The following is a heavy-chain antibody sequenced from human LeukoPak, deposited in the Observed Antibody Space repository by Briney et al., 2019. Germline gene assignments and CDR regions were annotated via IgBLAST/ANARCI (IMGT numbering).Heavy chain of an antibody. CDR1: GFTFGDYA. D-gene: IGHD6-19*01. Sequence: GGSLRLSCTASGFTFGDYAMSWVRQAPGKGLEWVGFIRSKAYGGTTEYAASVKGRFTISRDDSKSIAYLQMNSLKTEDTAVYYCTRACRSGWYLYYFDYWGQGTLVTVSS. V-gene: IGHV3-49*04. CDR2: IRSKAYGGTT. CDR3: TRACRSGWYLYYFDY. J-gene: IGHJ4*02.